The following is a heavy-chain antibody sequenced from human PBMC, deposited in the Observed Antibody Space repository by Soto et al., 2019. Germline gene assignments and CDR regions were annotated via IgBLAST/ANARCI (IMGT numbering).Heavy chain of an antibody. Sequence: PSETLSLTCAVSGYSISSGYYWGCIRQPPGKGLEWIGSIYHSGSTYYNPSLKSRVTISVDTSKNQFSLKLSSVTAADTAVYYCARDYYYDFWSGYYDYYYYGMDVWGQGTTVTVSS. CDR2: IYHSGST. D-gene: IGHD3-3*01. CDR1: GYSISSGYY. V-gene: IGHV4-38-2*02. CDR3: ARDYYYDFWSGYYDYYYYGMDV. J-gene: IGHJ6*02.